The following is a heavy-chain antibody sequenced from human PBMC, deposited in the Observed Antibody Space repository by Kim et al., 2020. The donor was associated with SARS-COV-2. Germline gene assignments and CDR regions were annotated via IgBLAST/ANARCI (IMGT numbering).Heavy chain of an antibody. CDR3: AKDLTNGGGSHP. J-gene: IGHJ5*02. CDR1: GFTFSSYG. CDR2: ISYDGSNK. Sequence: GGSLRLSCAASGFTFSSYGMHWVRQAPGKGLEWVAVISYDGSNKYYADSVKGRFTISRDNSKNTLYLQMNSLRAEDTAVYYCAKDLTNGGGSHPWGQGTLVTVSS. V-gene: IGHV3-30*18. D-gene: IGHD3-9*01.